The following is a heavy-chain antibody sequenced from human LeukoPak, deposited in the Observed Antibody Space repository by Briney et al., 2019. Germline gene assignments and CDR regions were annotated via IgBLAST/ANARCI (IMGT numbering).Heavy chain of an antibody. J-gene: IGHJ4*02. D-gene: IGHD4-23*01. Sequence: PGGSLRLSCAASGFTFSTAWMHWVRQAPGKGLLWVSVMNNDESNTRYADSVKGRFTISRENAKNSLYLQMSSLTAGDTAVYYCYGGGYWGQGTLVTVSS. CDR1: GFTFSTAW. CDR3: YGGGY. CDR2: MNNDESNT. V-gene: IGHV3-74*01.